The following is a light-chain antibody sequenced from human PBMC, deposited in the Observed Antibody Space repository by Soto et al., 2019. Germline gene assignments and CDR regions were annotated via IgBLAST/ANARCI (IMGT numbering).Light chain of an antibody. V-gene: IGLV2-14*01. J-gene: IGLJ1*01. CDR2: EVR. CDR1: SSDFGGYDY. Sequence: QSALTQPASVSGSPGQSITISCTGTSSDFGGYDYVSWYQQRPGKAPKLMVYEVRYRPSGVSNRFSGSKSGNTASLTISGLQAEDESDYFCCSYTRTSNHYFFGSGTKVTVL. CDR3: CSYTRTSNHYF.